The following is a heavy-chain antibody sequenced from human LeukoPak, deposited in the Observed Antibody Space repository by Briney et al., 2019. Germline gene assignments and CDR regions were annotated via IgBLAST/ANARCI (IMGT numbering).Heavy chain of an antibody. CDR3: ARDLYYYDSSGYCFDY. V-gene: IGHV4-39*07. CDR1: GGSISSSSYY. J-gene: IGHJ4*02. Sequence: SETLSLTCTVSGGSISSSSYYWGWIRQPPGKGLEWIGSIYYSGSTYYNPSLKSRVTISVDTSKNQFSLKLSSVTAADTAVYYCARDLYYYDSSGYCFDYWGQGTLVTVSS. D-gene: IGHD3-22*01. CDR2: IYYSGST.